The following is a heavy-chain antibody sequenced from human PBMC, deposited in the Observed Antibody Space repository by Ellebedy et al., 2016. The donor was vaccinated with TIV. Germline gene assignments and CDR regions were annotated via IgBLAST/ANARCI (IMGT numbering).Heavy chain of an antibody. Sequence: SVKVSCXASGCTFSNSALTWVRQVSGQGLEWMGRIIPILIIPDYAQKFQGRVTITADKSTNTAYMELSSLKFEDTAVYYCAKISRWEAFDIWGQGTLVIVSS. D-gene: IGHD1-26*01. CDR1: GCTFSNSA. J-gene: IGHJ3*02. CDR3: AKISRWEAFDI. CDR2: IIPILIIP. V-gene: IGHV1-69*04.